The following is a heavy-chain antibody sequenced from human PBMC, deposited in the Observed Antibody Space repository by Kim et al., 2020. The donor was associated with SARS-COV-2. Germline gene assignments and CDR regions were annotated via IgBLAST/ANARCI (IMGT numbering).Heavy chain of an antibody. CDR3: ARDEEYSGSPFDY. CDR1: GYTFTGYY. CDR2: INPNSGGT. Sequence: ASVKVSCKASGYTFTGYYMHWVRQAPGQGLEWMGWINPNSGGTNYAQKFQGRVTMTRDTSISTAYMELSRLRSDGTAVYYCARDEEYSGSPFDYWGQGTLVTVSS. D-gene: IGHD1-26*01. J-gene: IGHJ4*02. V-gene: IGHV1-2*02.